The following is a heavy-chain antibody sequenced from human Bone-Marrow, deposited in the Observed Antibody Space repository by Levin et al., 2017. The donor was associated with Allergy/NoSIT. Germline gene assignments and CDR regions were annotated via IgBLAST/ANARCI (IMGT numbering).Heavy chain of an antibody. J-gene: IGHJ4*02. CDR2: IKNDGSER. V-gene: IGHV3-7*01. D-gene: IGHD1-7*01. CDR3: ATLLGTVTTFDN. Sequence: GGSLRLSCAASGLSFTPSYMSWVRQAPGKGLEWVATIKNDGSERYYVDSVKGRFTISRDSAEGSHNLLMNSLRAEDTAVYYCATLLGTVTTFDNWGQGTLVTVSS. CDR1: GLSFTPSY.